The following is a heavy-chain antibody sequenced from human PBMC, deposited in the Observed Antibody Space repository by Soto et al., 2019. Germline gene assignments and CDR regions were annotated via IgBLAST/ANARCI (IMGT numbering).Heavy chain of an antibody. V-gene: IGHV1-18*01. Sequence: QVQLVQSGAEVKKPGASVKVSCKASGYTFSTYAISWVRQAPGQGLEWMGWISAYNGNTNYAQKFQGRVIMTTDTSTSTAYMELRSLRSDDTAVYYCARQKLGQGMGGGTRGNYWGQGTLVTVSS. D-gene: IGHD7-27*01. CDR2: ISAYNGNT. CDR1: GYTFSTYA. J-gene: IGHJ4*02. CDR3: ARQKLGQGMGGGTRGNY.